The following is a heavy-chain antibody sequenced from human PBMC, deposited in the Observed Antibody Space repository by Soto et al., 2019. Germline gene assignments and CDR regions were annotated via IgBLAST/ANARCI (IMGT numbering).Heavy chain of an antibody. CDR3: ARTDTALVKVVPHFDY. V-gene: IGHV4-31*01. Sequence: PSETLSLTCTVSGGSISSGGYYWSWIRQHPGKGLERIGYIYYSGSTYYNPSLKSQVTISIDTSKNQFSLKLSSVTAADTAVYYCARTDTALVKVVPHFDYWGQGTLVTVSS. J-gene: IGHJ4*02. CDR2: IYYSGST. CDR1: GGSISSGGYY. D-gene: IGHD5-18*01.